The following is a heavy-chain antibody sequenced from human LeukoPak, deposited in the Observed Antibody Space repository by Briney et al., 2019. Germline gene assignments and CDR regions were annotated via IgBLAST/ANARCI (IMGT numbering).Heavy chain of an antibody. D-gene: IGHD1-1*01. Sequence: SETLSLTCAVYGGSFSGYYWSWIRQPPGKGLEWIGEINHSGSTNYNPSLKSRVTISVDTSKNQFSLKLSSVTAADTAVYYCEHTTGDQGIDYWGQGTLVTVSS. CDR2: INHSGST. CDR1: GGSFSGYY. CDR3: EHTTGDQGIDY. J-gene: IGHJ4*02. V-gene: IGHV4-34*01.